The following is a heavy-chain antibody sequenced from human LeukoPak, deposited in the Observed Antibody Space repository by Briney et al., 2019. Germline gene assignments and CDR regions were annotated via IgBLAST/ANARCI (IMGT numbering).Heavy chain of an antibody. V-gene: IGHV3-74*01. J-gene: IGHJ2*01. Sequence: PGGSLRLSCAASGFTFSSSWMHWVRQTPGKGLAWVSHINNDASSATYADSVKGRFTISRDNAKNTLYLQMNSLRAEDTAVYYCARLQGSFWYFDLWGLGTLVTVSS. CDR1: GFTFSSSW. CDR2: INNDASSA. CDR3: ARLQGSFWYFDL. D-gene: IGHD4-11*01.